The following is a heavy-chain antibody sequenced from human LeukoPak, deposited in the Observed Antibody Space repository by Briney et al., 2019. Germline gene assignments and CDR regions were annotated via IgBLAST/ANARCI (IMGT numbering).Heavy chain of an antibody. CDR1: GFTFEDYG. CDR3: ARDWPRDNDAFDI. D-gene: IGHD2-21*02. CDR2: INWNGGSK. Sequence: GGSLRLSCAASGFTFEDYGMSWVRQAPGKGLEWVSGINWNGGSKGYADSVKGRFTIPRDNAKNSLYLQMNRLRAEDTAVYLCARDWPRDNDAFDIWGEGTMVTVSS. V-gene: IGHV3-20*01. J-gene: IGHJ3*02.